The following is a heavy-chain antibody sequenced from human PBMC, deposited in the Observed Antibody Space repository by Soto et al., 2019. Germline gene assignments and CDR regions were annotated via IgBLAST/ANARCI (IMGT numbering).Heavy chain of an antibody. CDR1: GDSVSSNSAA. CDR2: TYYRSKWYN. D-gene: IGHD3-16*01. Sequence: SQTLSLTCAISGDSVSSNSAAWNWIRQSPSRGLEWLGRTYYRSKWYNDYAVSVKSRITINPDTSKNQFSLQLNSVTPEDTAIYYCARDWGPARRERNWFDPWGQGTQVTVSS. CDR3: ARDWGPARRERNWFDP. V-gene: IGHV6-1*01. J-gene: IGHJ5*02.